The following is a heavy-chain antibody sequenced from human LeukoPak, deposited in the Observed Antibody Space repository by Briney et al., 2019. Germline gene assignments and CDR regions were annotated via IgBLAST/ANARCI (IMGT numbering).Heavy chain of an antibody. CDR1: GDSIRSNNYY. CDR2: INHSGST. D-gene: IGHD1/OR15-1a*01. Sequence: SETLSLTCTVSGDSIRSNNYYWHWIRQPPGKGLEWIGEINHSGSTNYNPSLKSRVTISVDTSKNQFSLKLSSVTAADTAIYYCARGGGRTGYYMDVWGKGTTVTVSS. J-gene: IGHJ6*03. CDR3: ARGGGRTGYYMDV. V-gene: IGHV4-39*07.